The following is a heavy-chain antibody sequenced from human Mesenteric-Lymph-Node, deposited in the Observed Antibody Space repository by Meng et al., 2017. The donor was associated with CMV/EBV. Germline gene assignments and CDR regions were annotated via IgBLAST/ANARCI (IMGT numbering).Heavy chain of an antibody. CDR2: IYSGGST. D-gene: IGHD2-21*01. CDR3: AKLDCDITKCWQYYALDV. V-gene: IGHV3-53*05. Sequence: GESLKISCAASGSTVSSNYMSWVRQAPGKGLEWVSVIYSGGSTYYADSVKGRFTISRDNSKNTLYLQMNSLRAEDAAVYYCAKLDCDITKCWQYYALDVWGQGTTVTVSS. J-gene: IGHJ6*02. CDR1: GSTVSSNY.